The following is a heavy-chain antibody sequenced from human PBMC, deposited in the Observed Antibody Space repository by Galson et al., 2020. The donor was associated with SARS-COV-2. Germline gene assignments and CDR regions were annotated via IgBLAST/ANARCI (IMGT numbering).Heavy chain of an antibody. CDR3: AGRGREVGAIPT. Sequence: ASETLSLTCTVSGGSINNYYWSWIRQPPGKGKEWIGDMYYSGSTNYNHSLKSRVNISVDTSKNLFPLKLSSGAASDAAVYYCAGRGREVGAIPTWGQGTLVTVSS. D-gene: IGHD1-26*01. CDR2: MYYSGST. J-gene: IGHJ4*02. V-gene: IGHV4-59*08. CDR1: GGSINNYY.